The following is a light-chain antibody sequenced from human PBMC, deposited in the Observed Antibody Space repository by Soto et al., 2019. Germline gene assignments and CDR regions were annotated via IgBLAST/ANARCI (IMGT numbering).Light chain of an antibody. Sequence: EIVLTQSPATLSLSPGERATLSCRASQSVSSYLAWYQQKPGQAPRLLIYDASNMATGIPARFSGSGSGTDFTLTISSLEPEDLAVYYCQHRSNWPPVLGQGTKVEIK. CDR3: QHRSNWPPV. J-gene: IGKJ1*01. CDR2: DAS. V-gene: IGKV3-11*01. CDR1: QSVSSY.